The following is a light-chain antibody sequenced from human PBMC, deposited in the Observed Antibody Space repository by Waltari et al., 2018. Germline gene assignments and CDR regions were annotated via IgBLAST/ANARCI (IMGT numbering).Light chain of an antibody. CDR1: NIGGRS. Sequence: SSVLNQAPSVSVAPGQTATVTCGGDNIGGRSVHWYQQRPGRAPVLVVYLDSDRPSGIPDRFSGSKSGNAATLTISRVEAGDEADYYCHVWDGKTVMFGGGTKLTVL. J-gene: IGLJ3*02. CDR3: HVWDGKTVM. CDR2: LDS. V-gene: IGLV3-21*02.